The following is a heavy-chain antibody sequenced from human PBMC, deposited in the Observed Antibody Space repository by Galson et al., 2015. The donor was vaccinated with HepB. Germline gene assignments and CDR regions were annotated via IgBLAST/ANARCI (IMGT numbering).Heavy chain of an antibody. Sequence: SETLSLTCTFYGAPFRDPFSKFTWTWIRQSPNKGLEWIRQVKSGETANYNPSLRSRVSIFVDTSEDKYHLRVTSVTAADTAVYYCARLKGFGSGAYFNSYPYAMDVWAQGTTVTVSS. CDR2: VKSGETA. CDR1: GAPFRDPFS. V-gene: IGHV4-34*01. J-gene: IGHJ6*02. D-gene: IGHD3-10*01. CDR3: ARLKGFGSGAYFNSYPYAMDV.